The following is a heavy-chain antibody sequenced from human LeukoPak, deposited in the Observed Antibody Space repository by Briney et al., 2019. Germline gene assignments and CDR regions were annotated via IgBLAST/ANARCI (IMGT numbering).Heavy chain of an antibody. CDR1: GFTFSSYA. J-gene: IGHJ6*02. Sequence: GSLRLSCAASGFTFSSYAMSWVRQAPGKGLEWIGEINHSGSTNYNPSLKSRVTISVDTSKNQFSLKLSSVTAADTAVYYCASEERSGGEYGMDVWGQGTTVTVSS. V-gene: IGHV4-34*01. CDR3: ASEERSGGEYGMDV. D-gene: IGHD3-16*01. CDR2: INHSGST.